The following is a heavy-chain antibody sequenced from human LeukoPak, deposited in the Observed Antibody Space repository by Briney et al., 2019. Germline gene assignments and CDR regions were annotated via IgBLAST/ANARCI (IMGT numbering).Heavy chain of an antibody. CDR3: ARGSGYDLGD. V-gene: IGHV1-2*03. J-gene: IGHJ4*02. D-gene: IGHD5-12*01. Sequence: LGASVILFCMASGYTFTGYYMQWARQAPGQGLETRRWINPNSGVTNYARKFQGRVTMTRDTSISTAYMELSRLRSDDTAVYYCARGSGYDLGDWGQGTLVTVSS. CDR2: INPNSGVT. CDR1: GYTFTGYY.